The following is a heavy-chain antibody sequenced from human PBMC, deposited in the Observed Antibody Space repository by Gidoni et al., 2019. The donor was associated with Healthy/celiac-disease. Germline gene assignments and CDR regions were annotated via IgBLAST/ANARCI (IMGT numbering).Heavy chain of an antibody. CDR3: ARVPRGAVASDYYYGMDV. CDR2: LSAYNGNT. D-gene: IGHD6-19*01. J-gene: IGHJ6*02. CDR1: GYTFPSSG. V-gene: IGHV1-18*01. Sequence: QVQLVQSGAEVKKPGDSVKVSCKASGYTFPSSGISWVRPAPGQAPEWMGWLSAYNGNTNYAQKLQGRVTMTTDTSTSTAYMELRSLRSDDTAVYYCARVPRGAVASDYYYGMDVWGQGTTVTVSS.